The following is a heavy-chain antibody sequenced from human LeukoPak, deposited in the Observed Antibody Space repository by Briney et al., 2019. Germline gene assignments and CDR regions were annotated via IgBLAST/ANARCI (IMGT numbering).Heavy chain of an antibody. CDR1: GFTFSNYA. CDR3: ARDAGGYCSGGSCYSPADAFDI. Sequence: GGSLRLSCAASGFTFSNYAMTWVRQAPGKGLEWVSGSSGSGGSTYYADSVKGRFTISRDNSKSTLYLQMNSLRAEDTAVYYCARDAGGYCSGGSCYSPADAFDIWGQGTMVTVSS. CDR2: SSGSGGST. J-gene: IGHJ3*02. V-gene: IGHV3-23*01. D-gene: IGHD2-15*01.